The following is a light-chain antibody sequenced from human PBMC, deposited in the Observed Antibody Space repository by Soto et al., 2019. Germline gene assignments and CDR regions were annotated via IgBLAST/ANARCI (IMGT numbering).Light chain of an antibody. CDR2: GAS. CDR1: QNIRTY. V-gene: IGKV1-39*01. J-gene: IGKJ4*01. CDR3: QQGLFTLT. Sequence: DIQMTQSPSSLSASVGDRVTITCRASQNIRTYLNWYQQKLGKAPKLLISGASSLRGGVPSRFSGSGSGTDFTLTISSLQPEDFATYYCQQGLFTLTFGGGTKVDIK.